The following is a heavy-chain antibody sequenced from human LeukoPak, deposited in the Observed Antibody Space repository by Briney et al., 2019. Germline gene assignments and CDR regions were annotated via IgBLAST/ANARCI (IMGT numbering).Heavy chain of an antibody. V-gene: IGHV3-21*01. CDR3: ASIYGDHAVDF. D-gene: IGHD4-17*01. Sequence: GGSLRLSCTASGFTFSTYSMNWVRQAPGKGLEWVSSISSGSSYISYADSVKGRFTVSRDNAKNSLYLQMNSLRAEDTAVYYCASIYGDHAVDFWGQGTLVTVSS. CDR2: ISSGSSYI. J-gene: IGHJ4*02. CDR1: GFTFSTYS.